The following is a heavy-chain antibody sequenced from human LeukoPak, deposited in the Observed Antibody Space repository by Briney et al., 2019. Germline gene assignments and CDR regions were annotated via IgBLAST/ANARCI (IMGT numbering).Heavy chain of an antibody. CDR3: ARHSSCGGDCYLYYFDY. D-gene: IGHD2-21*02. J-gene: IGHJ4*02. CDR1: GGSISSYY. V-gene: IGHV4-59*08. CDR2: IYYSGST. Sequence: SETLSLTCTVSGGSISSYYWSWLRQPPGKGLEWIGYIYYSGSTNYNPSLKSRVTISVDTSKNQFSLKLSSVTAADTAVYYCARHSSCGGDCYLYYFDYWGQGTLVTVSS.